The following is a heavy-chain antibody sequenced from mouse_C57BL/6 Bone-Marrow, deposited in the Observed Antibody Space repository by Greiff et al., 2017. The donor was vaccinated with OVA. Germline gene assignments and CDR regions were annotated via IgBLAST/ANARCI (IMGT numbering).Heavy chain of an antibody. V-gene: IGHV1-72*01. CDR3: AREGTIVTTLDYYAMDY. J-gene: IGHJ4*01. D-gene: IGHD2-5*01. CDR2: IDPNSGGT. Sequence: QVQLQQSGAELVKPGASVKLSCKASGYTFTSYWMHWVKQRPGRGLEWIGRIDPNSGGTKYNEKFKSKATLTVDKPSSTAYMQLSSLTSEDSAVYYCAREGTIVTTLDYYAMDYWGQGTSVTVSS. CDR1: GYTFTSYW.